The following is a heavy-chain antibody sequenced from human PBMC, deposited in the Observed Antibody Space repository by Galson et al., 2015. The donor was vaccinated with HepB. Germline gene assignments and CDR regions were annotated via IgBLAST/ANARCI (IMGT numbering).Heavy chain of an antibody. J-gene: IGHJ4*02. CDR2: ISGSGRTI. V-gene: IGHV3-48*02. D-gene: IGHD1-26*01. CDR3: ARDKTGIAGVTTSFFDY. CDR1: GFTFSSDS. Sequence: SLRLSCAASGFTFSSDSMNWVRQAPGKGLEWLSYISGSGRTIYYADSVKGRFTISRDNAKNSPYLQMNSLRDEDTAVYYCARDKTGIAGVTTSFFDYWGQGTLVTVSS.